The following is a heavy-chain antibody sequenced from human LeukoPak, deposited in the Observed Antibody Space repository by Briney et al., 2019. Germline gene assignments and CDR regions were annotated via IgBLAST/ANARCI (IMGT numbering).Heavy chain of an antibody. D-gene: IGHD6-19*01. CDR2: ISCSGGST. CDR1: GFTFSSYA. CDR3: AKDIVAVAGIFDY. J-gene: IGHJ4*02. Sequence: PGGSLRLSCAASGFTFSSYAMSWVRQAPGKGLEWVSAISCSGGSTYYADSVKGRLTISRNNSNNTLYLQMNTLRAEDTAVYYCAKDIVAVAGIFDYWGQGKLVTVSS. V-gene: IGHV3-23*01.